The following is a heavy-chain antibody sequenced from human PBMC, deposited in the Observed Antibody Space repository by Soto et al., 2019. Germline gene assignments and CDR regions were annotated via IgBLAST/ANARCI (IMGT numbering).Heavy chain of an antibody. Sequence: NPSDTLSLTXGVSGGTVASSHWWSWVRQSPSRGLEWIGNVYHTGDTNFNPSLQSRVTFSVDKSNNQFSLRLTSLTAADTAVYFCAREIVTAGGNNYFDPWGPGTPVTVSS. D-gene: IGHD2-21*02. V-gene: IGHV4-4*02. CDR3: AREIVTAGGNNYFDP. CDR2: VYHTGDT. CDR1: GGTVASSHW. J-gene: IGHJ5*02.